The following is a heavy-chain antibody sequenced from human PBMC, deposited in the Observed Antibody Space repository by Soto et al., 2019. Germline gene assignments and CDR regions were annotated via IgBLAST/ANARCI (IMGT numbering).Heavy chain of an antibody. Sequence: SETLSLTCTVSGGSISSGGYYWSWIRQHPGKGLEWIGYIYYSGSTYYNPSLKSRVTISVDTSKNQFSLKLSSVTAADTAVYYCARGIAVAAPQDAFDIWGQGTMVTVSS. CDR1: GGSISSGGYY. D-gene: IGHD6-19*01. V-gene: IGHV4-31*03. CDR3: ARGIAVAAPQDAFDI. CDR2: IYYSGST. J-gene: IGHJ3*02.